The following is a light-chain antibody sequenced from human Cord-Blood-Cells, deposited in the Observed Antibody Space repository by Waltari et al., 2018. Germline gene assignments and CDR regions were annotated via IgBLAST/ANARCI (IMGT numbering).Light chain of an antibody. CDR3: CSYAGSRV. J-gene: IGLJ3*02. V-gene: IGLV2-23*02. Sequence: QSALTQPASVSGSPGQSITISCTGTSSVVGSYNLVSWYQQHPGKAPKLMIYEVSKRPSGVSNRFSGSKSGNAASLTISGLQAEDEADYYCCSYAGSRVFGGGTKLTVL. CDR2: EVS. CDR1: SSVVGSYNL.